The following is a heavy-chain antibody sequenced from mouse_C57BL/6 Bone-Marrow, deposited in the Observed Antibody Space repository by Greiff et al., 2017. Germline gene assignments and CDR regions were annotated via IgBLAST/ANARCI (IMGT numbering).Heavy chain of an antibody. J-gene: IGHJ4*01. CDR2: INPNYGTT. CDR3: ASDCDYDYAVDY. V-gene: IGHV1-39*01. Sequence: VQLKQSGPELVKPGASVKISCKASGYSFTDYNMNWVKQSNGKSLEWIGVINPNYGTTSYNQKFKGKATLTVDQSSSTAYMQLNRLTSEDSAGYYCASDCDYDYAVDYWGKGTSVTVSS. CDR1: GYSFTDYN. D-gene: IGHD2-4*01.